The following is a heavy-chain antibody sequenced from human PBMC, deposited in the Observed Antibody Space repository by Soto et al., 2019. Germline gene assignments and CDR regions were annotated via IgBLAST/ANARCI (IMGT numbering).Heavy chain of an antibody. CDR2: IYHSGRT. J-gene: IGHJ4*02. D-gene: IGHD1-26*01. CDR3: ARGGGYYAVFIDY. V-gene: IGHV4-59*12. CDR1: GGSISSYS. Sequence: PSEPLSLTCTVSGGSISSYSWRWIRQPPGKGLEWIGYIYHSGRTYYNPSLKSRVTISVDRSKNQYSLRLSSVTAADTAGYYCARGGGYYAVFIDYWGQGTLVSVSS.